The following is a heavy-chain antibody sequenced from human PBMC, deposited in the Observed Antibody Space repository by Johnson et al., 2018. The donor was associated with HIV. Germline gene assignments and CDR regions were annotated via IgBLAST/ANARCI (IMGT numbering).Heavy chain of an antibody. V-gene: IGHV3-30*03. Sequence: QVQLVESGGGWVKPGGSLSLSCAASGFTFSDSYMNWIRQAPGKGLELVAIISYDGSNKNYADSVKGRFTVSRDNSKNTLFLQMNGLRAEDTAVYYCAREGRTGPDTFDIWGQGTMLTVSS. CDR2: ISYDGSNK. D-gene: IGHD1-1*01. J-gene: IGHJ3*02. CDR3: AREGRTGPDTFDI. CDR1: GFTFSDSY.